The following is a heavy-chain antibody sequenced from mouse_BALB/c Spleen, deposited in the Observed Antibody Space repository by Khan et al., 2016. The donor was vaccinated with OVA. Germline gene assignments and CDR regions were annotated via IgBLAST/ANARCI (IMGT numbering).Heavy chain of an antibody. CDR2: INPSNDYT. CDR1: GYTFTSYT. V-gene: IGHV1-4*01. Sequence: VQLQESGAELARPGASVKMSCKASGYTFTSYTIHWIKKRPGQGLEWIGYINPSNDYTNSNQKLKDKATLTTDKSSTTAYLRLSSLTSDDSAVYNCVRDGAYHRNDGWFAYWGQGTLVTVSA. J-gene: IGHJ3*01. D-gene: IGHD2-14*01. CDR3: VRDGAYHRNDGWFAY.